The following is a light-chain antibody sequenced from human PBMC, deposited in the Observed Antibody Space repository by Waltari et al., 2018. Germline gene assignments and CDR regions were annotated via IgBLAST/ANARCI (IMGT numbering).Light chain of an antibody. V-gene: IGLV2-11*01. CDR1: SSDIGYYNA. J-gene: IGLJ2*01. Sequence: QAAPTQPPSVSGSPGQSVTISCTGTSSDIGYYNAVSWYQQHPGKVPKLMIYEVSKRPSGVSDRFSGSKSGNTASLTISGLQAEDEADYYCSSYAGSNTGLFGGGTRLTVL. CDR3: SSYAGSNTGL. CDR2: EVS.